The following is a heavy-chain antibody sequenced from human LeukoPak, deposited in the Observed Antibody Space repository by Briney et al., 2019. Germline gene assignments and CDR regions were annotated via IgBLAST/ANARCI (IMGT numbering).Heavy chain of an antibody. J-gene: IGHJ4*02. CDR1: GFTFSNSA. CDR2: ISGSGGST. CDR3: AKDWQWLVGTVFDY. Sequence: PGGSLRLSCAASGFTFSNSAMNWVRKAPGKGLEWVSAISGSGGSTYYADSVKGRFTISRDNSKNTLYLQMNSLRAEDTAVYYCAKDWQWLVGTVFDYWGQGTLVTVSS. D-gene: IGHD6-19*01. V-gene: IGHV3-23*01.